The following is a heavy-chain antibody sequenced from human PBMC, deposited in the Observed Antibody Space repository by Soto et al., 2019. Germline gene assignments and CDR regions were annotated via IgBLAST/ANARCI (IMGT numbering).Heavy chain of an antibody. CDR2: INTAYGNT. D-gene: IGHD2-21*02. V-gene: IGHV1-3*04. CDR1: GYTFTNYH. Sequence: QVQLVQSGAEVKKPGASVKVSCKASGYTFTNYHRHWVRQAPGQGLEWMGWINTAYGNTKYSQNCQGRVTLTTDTTESTVYMEPSTLTSEATAFYDCARARTSVLVTSNTFTNWGQGTLVTVSS. J-gene: IGHJ4*02. CDR3: ARARTSVLVTSNTFTN.